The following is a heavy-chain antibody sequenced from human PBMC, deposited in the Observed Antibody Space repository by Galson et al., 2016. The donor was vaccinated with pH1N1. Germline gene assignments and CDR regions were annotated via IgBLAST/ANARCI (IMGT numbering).Heavy chain of an antibody. V-gene: IGHV3-74*01. Sequence: SLRLSCAASGFTFSKHWMHWVRQVPGKGLVWVSHINSDGSTTNYAGSVKGRFTISRDNAKNTLSLQMNSLGVEDTAVYYCARGNMGLDYWGQGILVTVPS. CDR3: ARGNMGLDY. D-gene: IGHD2/OR15-2a*01. CDR1: GFTFSKHW. CDR2: INSDGSTT. J-gene: IGHJ4*02.